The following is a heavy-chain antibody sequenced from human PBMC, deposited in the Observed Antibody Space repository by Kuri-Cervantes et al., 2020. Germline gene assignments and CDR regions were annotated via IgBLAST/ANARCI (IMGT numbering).Heavy chain of an antibody. J-gene: IGHJ3*02. CDR3: ARDCRWPVDAFDI. Sequence: GGSLRLSCAASGFIFSAYNMNWVRQAPGKGLEWVANIKQDGSEKYYVDSVKGRFTISRDNAKNSLYLQMNSLRAEDTAVYYCARDCRWPVDAFDIWGQGTMVTVSS. CDR2: IKQDGSEK. CDR1: GFIFSAYN. V-gene: IGHV3-7*01. D-gene: IGHD6-19*01.